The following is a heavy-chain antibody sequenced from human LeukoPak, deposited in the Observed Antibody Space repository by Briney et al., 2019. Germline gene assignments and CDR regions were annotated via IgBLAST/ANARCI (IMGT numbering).Heavy chain of an antibody. CDR1: GGSISSYY. V-gene: IGHV4-59*01. Sequence: PSETLSLTCTVSGGSISSYYWSWIRQPPGKGLEWIGYIYDSGSTNYNPSLKSRVTISVDTSKNQFSLKLSSVTAADTAVYYCARDYWSGYDWNYWGQGTLVTVSS. CDR2: IYDSGST. J-gene: IGHJ4*02. CDR3: ARDYWSGYDWNY. D-gene: IGHD5-12*01.